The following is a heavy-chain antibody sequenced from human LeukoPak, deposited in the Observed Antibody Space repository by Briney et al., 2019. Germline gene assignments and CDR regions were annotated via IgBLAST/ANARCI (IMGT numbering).Heavy chain of an antibody. D-gene: IGHD6-13*01. CDR2: IRYDGSNK. Sequence: GGSLRLSCAASGFTFSSYGIHWVRQAPGKGLEWVAFIRYDGSNKYYADSVKGRFTISRDNSKNTLYLQMNSLRAEDTAVYYCAKDISGSWSIDYWGQGTLVTVSS. J-gene: IGHJ4*02. CDR3: AKDISGSWSIDY. CDR1: GFTFSSYG. V-gene: IGHV3-30*02.